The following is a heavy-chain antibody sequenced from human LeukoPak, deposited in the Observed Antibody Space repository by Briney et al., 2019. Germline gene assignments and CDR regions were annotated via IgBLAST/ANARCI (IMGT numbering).Heavy chain of an antibody. CDR3: ARQPAGYSYGAGAFDI. V-gene: IGHV3-23*01. Sequence: GGSLRLSCTTSGFGSKNYAMSWVRLAPGKGLACVSIISATGVNTYYADSVKGRFTISRNNSKNTLYLQMNSLRAEDTAVYYCARQPAGYSYGAGAFDIWGQGTMVTVSS. J-gene: IGHJ3*02. D-gene: IGHD5-18*01. CDR1: GFGSKNYA. CDR2: ISATGVNT.